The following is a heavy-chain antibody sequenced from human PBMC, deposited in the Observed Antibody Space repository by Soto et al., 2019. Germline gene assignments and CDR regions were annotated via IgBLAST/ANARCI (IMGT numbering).Heavy chain of an antibody. CDR1: GYSFTSYW. CDR2: IYPGDSDT. V-gene: IGHV5-51*01. D-gene: IGHD2-15*01. CDR3: ARHLAYCSGGSCYSWYYGMDV. J-gene: IGHJ6*02. Sequence: GESLKISCKGSGYSFTSYWIGWVRQMHGKGLEWMGIIYPGDSDTRYSPSFQGQVTISADKSMSTAYLQWSSLKASDTAMYYCARHLAYCSGGSCYSWYYGMDVWGQGTTVTVSS.